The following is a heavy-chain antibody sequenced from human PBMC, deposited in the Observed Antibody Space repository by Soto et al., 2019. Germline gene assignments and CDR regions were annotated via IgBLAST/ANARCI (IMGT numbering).Heavy chain of an antibody. CDR1: GGSISSGGYS. Sequence: PSETLSLTCAVSGGSISSGGYSWRWIRQPPGKGLEWIGYIYHSGSTYYNPSLKSRVTISVDRSKNQFSLKLSSVTAADTAVYYCARLGGYDWYYFDYWGQGTLVTVSS. V-gene: IGHV4-30-2*01. CDR2: IYHSGST. J-gene: IGHJ4*02. CDR3: ARLGGYDWYYFDY. D-gene: IGHD5-12*01.